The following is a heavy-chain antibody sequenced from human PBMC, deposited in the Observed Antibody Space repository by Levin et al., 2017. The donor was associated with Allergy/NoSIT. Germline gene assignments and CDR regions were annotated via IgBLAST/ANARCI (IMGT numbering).Heavy chain of an antibody. CDR2: MSSGGSNK. J-gene: IGHJ4*02. V-gene: IGHV3-30-3*01. Sequence: GGSLRLSCAASGFPFNTHTMHWVRQAPGKGLEWVAVMSSGGSNKYYADSVKGRFTISRDNSKNTLYLEVNSLRAEDTAMYYCARGLFGCESNERIDYWGQGTLVTVSS. CDR3: ARGLFGCESNERIDY. D-gene: IGHD3-16*01. CDR1: GFPFNTHT.